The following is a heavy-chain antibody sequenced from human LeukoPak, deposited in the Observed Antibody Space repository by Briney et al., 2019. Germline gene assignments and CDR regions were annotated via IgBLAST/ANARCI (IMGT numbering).Heavy chain of an antibody. Sequence: ASVKVCCKASGYTFTGYYMHWVRQAPGQGLEWMGWINPNSGGTNNEQKFQGRVTMTRDTSISTAYMELSRLRFDDTAVYYCARGDVDTAMVTPDYWGQGTLVTVSS. V-gene: IGHV1-2*02. D-gene: IGHD5-18*01. J-gene: IGHJ4*02. CDR3: ARGDVDTAMVTPDY. CDR2: INPNSGGT. CDR1: GYTFTGYY.